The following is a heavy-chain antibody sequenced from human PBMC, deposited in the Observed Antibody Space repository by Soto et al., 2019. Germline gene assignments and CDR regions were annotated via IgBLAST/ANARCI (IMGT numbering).Heavy chain of an antibody. D-gene: IGHD2-15*01. Sequence: EVQLLESGGGLVQPGGSLRLSCAASGFTFSSYAMSWVRQAPGKGLEWVSAISGSGGSTYYADSVKGRFTISRDNSKNKLYLQMNSLRAEDTAGYYCAKDASYTYCSGGSCYFDYWGQGTLVTVSS. V-gene: IGHV3-23*01. CDR1: GFTFSSYA. CDR3: AKDASYTYCSGGSCYFDY. J-gene: IGHJ4*02. CDR2: ISGSGGST.